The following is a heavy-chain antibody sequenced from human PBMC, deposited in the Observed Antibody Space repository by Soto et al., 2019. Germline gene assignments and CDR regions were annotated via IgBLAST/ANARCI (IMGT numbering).Heavy chain of an antibody. CDR3: AKDAGVRGINWFDP. Sequence: GGSLRLSCATSGFTFGSFGIHWVRQSPVKGLEWVAVTSPDGRDKYYADSVRGRFTISSDSSKNTLYLQMNSLRPEDTAVYYCAKDAGVRGINWFDPRGQGTPVTVSS. V-gene: IGHV3-30*18. D-gene: IGHD3-10*01. CDR1: GFTFGSFG. J-gene: IGHJ5*02. CDR2: TSPDGRDK.